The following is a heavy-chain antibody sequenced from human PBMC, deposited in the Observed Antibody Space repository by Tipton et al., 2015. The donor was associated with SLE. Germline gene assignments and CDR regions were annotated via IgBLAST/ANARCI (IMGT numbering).Heavy chain of an antibody. D-gene: IGHD6-13*01. CDR2: IYHSGNT. Sequence: TLSLTCTVSGYSISSGYYWGWIRQPPGKGLEWIGSIYHSGNTYYNPSLKSRVTISVDTSKNQFSLKLNSVTAADSAVYYCARDLGSSWYLVYWGQGTLVTVSS. CDR3: ARDLGSSWYLVY. J-gene: IGHJ4*02. CDR1: GYSISSGYY. V-gene: IGHV4-38-2*02.